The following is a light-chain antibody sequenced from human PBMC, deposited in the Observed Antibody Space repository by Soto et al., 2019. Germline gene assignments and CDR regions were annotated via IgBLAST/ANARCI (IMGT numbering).Light chain of an antibody. J-gene: IGKJ5*01. Sequence: EIVLTQSPGTLSLSPGDRATLSCRASQSASSHFAWYQQKSGQAPRLLIYDASKRATGIPARFSGSGSGTDFTLTISSLEPEDFAVYYCQQRSNWPTFGQGTRLEIK. CDR1: QSASSH. CDR2: DAS. CDR3: QQRSNWPT. V-gene: IGKV3-11*01.